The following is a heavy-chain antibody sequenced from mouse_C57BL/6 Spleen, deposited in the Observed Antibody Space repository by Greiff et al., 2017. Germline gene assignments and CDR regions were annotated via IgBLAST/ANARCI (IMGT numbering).Heavy chain of an antibody. CDR2: IDPENGDT. Sequence: VQLQQSGAELVRPGASVKLSCTASGFNIKDDYMHWVKQRPEQGLEWIGWIDPENGDTEYASKFQGKATITADTSSNTAYLQLSSLTSEDTAVYDCTTDDYDVERYFDVWGTGTTVTVSS. J-gene: IGHJ1*03. V-gene: IGHV14-4*01. CDR1: GFNIKDDY. D-gene: IGHD2-4*01. CDR3: TTDDYDVERYFDV.